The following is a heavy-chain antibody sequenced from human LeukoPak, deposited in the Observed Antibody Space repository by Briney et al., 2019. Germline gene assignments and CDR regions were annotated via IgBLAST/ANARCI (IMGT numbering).Heavy chain of an antibody. D-gene: IGHD3-22*01. V-gene: IGHV3-33*01. CDR1: GFTFSSYG. CDR3: ARRDSSFGMEV. J-gene: IGHJ6*02. CDR2: IWSDGSNK. Sequence: GGSLRLSCAASGFTFSSYGMHWVRQAPGKGLEWVAVIWSDGSNKYYGDSVKGRFTISRDNSKNTLYLQMNSLRAEDTAVYYCARRDSSFGMEVWGQGTTVTVFS.